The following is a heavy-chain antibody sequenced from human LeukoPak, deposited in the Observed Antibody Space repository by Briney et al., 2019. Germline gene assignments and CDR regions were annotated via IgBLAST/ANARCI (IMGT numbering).Heavy chain of an antibody. Sequence: HPGGSLRLSCAASGSTFSSHTMNWVRQAPGKGLEWISYISNTGSVIYYADSVKGRFTISRDNAKNSLYLQMNSLRAEDTAVYYCARDHYYYDSSGYSDYWGQGTLVTVSS. CDR2: ISNTGSVI. D-gene: IGHD3-22*01. J-gene: IGHJ4*02. V-gene: IGHV3-48*04. CDR3: ARDHYYYDSSGYSDY. CDR1: GSTFSSHT.